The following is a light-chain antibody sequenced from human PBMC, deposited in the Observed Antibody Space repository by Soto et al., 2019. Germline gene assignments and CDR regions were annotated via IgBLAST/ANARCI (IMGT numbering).Light chain of an antibody. Sequence: EIVLTQSPGTGSLWPWERGSRACRASQSVSSSYLAWYQQKPGQAPRLLIYGASSRATGIPDRFSGSGSGTEFILTISSLQSEDFAVYYCQQYHIWPPTFGQGTKVDI. CDR3: QQYHIWPPT. CDR2: GAS. CDR1: QSVSSSY. J-gene: IGKJ1*01. V-gene: IGKV3-20*01.